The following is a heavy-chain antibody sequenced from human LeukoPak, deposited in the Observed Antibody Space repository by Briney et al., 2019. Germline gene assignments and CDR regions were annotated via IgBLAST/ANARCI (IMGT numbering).Heavy chain of an antibody. V-gene: IGHV1-69*04. Sequence: VASVKVSCKASGGTFSSYAISWVRQAPGQGLEWMGRIIPILGIANYAQKFQGRVTITADKSTSTAYMELSSLRSEGTAVYYCARAGFDVAARYDYWGQGALVTVSS. CDR3: ARAGFDVAARYDY. J-gene: IGHJ4*02. D-gene: IGHD6-6*01. CDR2: IIPILGIA. CDR1: GGTFSSYA.